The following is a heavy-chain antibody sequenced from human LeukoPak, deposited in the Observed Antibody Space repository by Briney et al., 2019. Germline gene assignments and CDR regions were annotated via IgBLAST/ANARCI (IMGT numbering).Heavy chain of an antibody. J-gene: IGHJ6*03. CDR3: ARVRQQLVRLLGRDTTYYYHYYMDV. Sequence: GGSLRLSCAASGFTFSNYWMTWVRRAPGKGLEWVANIRRDGSETHYVDSVMGRFTISRDNAKNSLFLQMNSLRAEDTAVYYCARVRQQLVRLLGRDTTYYYHYYMDVWGKGTTVTVSS. CDR2: IRRDGSET. D-gene: IGHD6-13*01. V-gene: IGHV3-7*01. CDR1: GFTFSNYW.